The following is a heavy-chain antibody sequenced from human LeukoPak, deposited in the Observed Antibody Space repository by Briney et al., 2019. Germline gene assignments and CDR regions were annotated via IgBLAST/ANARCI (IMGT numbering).Heavy chain of an antibody. CDR3: ARLSSNWSHFDY. V-gene: IGHV4-61*02. CDR2: IYTSGST. D-gene: IGHD6-13*01. J-gene: IGHJ4*02. Sequence: SETLSLTCTVSGGSISSSSYYWGWIRQPPGKGLEWIGRIYTSGSTNYNPSLKSRVTISVDTSKNQFSLKLSSVTAADTAVYYCARLSSNWSHFDYWGQGTLVTVSS. CDR1: GGSISSSSYY.